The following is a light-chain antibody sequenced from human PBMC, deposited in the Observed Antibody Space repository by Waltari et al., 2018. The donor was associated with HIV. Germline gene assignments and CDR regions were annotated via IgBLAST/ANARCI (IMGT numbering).Light chain of an antibody. V-gene: IGLV2-14*03. CDR2: DVG. CDR3: SSFTRSSTRV. J-gene: IGLJ3*02. Sequence: QSALTQPASVSGSPGQSITISCTGTSSDVGGYNYVSWYQQHPRKAPKLMIYDVGKRPSGVANRFSGSKAGNTASLAVSGLRAEDEADYYCSSFTRSSTRVFGGGTKLTVL. CDR1: SSDVGGYNY.